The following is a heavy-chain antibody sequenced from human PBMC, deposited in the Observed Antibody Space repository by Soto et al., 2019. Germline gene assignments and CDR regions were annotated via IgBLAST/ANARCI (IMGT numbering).Heavy chain of an antibody. CDR2: INHSGST. Sequence: SETLSLTCAVYGGSFSGYYWSWIRQPPGKGLEWIGEINHSGSTNYNPSLKSRVTISVDTSKNQFSLKLSSVTAADTAVYYCARVKDGYEKEVQLPKYYYYYYMDVWGKGTTVTVSS. D-gene: IGHD5-12*01. V-gene: IGHV4-34*01. CDR1: GGSFSGYY. CDR3: ARVKDGYEKEVQLPKYYYYYYMDV. J-gene: IGHJ6*03.